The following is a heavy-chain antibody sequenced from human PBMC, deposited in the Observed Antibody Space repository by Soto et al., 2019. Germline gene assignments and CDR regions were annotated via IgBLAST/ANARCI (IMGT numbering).Heavy chain of an antibody. D-gene: IGHD1-26*01. CDR2: IYYSGST. CDR3: ARHYSGSWDYFDY. CDR1: GGSISSGAYY. V-gene: IGHV4-31*03. Sequence: PSETLSLTCTVSGGSISSGAYYWSWIRQHPGKGLEWIGYIYYSGSTYYNPSLKSRVTISVDTSKNQFSLKLSSVTAADTAVYYCARHYSGSWDYFDYWGQGTLVTVS. J-gene: IGHJ4*02.